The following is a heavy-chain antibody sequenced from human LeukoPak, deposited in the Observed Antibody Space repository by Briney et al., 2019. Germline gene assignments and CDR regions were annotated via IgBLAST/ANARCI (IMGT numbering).Heavy chain of an antibody. CDR1: GFTFSSYA. J-gene: IGHJ4*02. CDR3: AKDPREQQTPNYFDY. Sequence: GGSLRLSCAASGFTFSSYAMSWVRQAPGKGLEWVSAISGSGGSTYYADSVKGRFTISRDNSKNTLYLQMNSLRAEDTAVYYCAKDPREQQTPNYFDYWGQGTLVTVSS. CDR2: ISGSGGST. D-gene: IGHD6-13*01. V-gene: IGHV3-23*01.